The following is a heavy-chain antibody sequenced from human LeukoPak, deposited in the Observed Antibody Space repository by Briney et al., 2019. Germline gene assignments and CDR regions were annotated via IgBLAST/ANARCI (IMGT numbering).Heavy chain of an antibody. CDR2: IKQDGSEK. CDR3: ARDGGAVDTVYGMDV. J-gene: IGHJ6*04. CDR1: GFTFSSYW. V-gene: IGHV3-7*03. Sequence: GGSLRLSCAASGFTFSSYWMSWVRQAPGKGLEWVANIKQDGSEKYYVDSVKGRFTISRDNAKNSLYLQMNSLRAEDTAVYYCARDGGAVDTVYGMDVWGKRTTATVSS. D-gene: IGHD3-16*01.